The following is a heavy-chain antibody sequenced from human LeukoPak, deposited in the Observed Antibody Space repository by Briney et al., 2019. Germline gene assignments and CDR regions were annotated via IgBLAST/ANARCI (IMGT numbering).Heavy chain of an antibody. D-gene: IGHD3-16*02. J-gene: IGHJ4*02. Sequence: GGSLRLSCAASGFTFSSYAMSWVRQAPGKGLEWVSAISGSGGSTYYADSVKGRFTISRDNSKNTLYLQMNSLRAEDTAVYYCAKVSDDYVWGSYRPACFDYWGQGTPVTVSS. V-gene: IGHV3-23*01. CDR2: ISGSGGST. CDR1: GFTFSSYA. CDR3: AKVSDDYVWGSYRPACFDY.